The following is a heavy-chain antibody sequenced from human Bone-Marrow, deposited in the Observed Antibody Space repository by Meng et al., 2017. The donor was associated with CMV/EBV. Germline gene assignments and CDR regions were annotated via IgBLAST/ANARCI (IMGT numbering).Heavy chain of an antibody. CDR3: TSLTTVTKGGDY. Sequence: GESLKISCAASGFTFSNAWMSWVRQASGKGLEWVGRIRSKANSYATAYAASVKGRFTISRDDSKNTAYLQMNSLKTEDTAVYYCTSLTTVTKGGDYWGQGTRVTVSS. CDR1: GFTFSNAW. D-gene: IGHD4-17*01. V-gene: IGHV3-73*01. CDR2: IRSKANSYAT. J-gene: IGHJ4*02.